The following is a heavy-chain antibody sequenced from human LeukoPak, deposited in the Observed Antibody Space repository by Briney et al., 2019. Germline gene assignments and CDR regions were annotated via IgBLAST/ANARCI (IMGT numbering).Heavy chain of an antibody. D-gene: IGHD1/OR15-1a*01. CDR2: IKEDGSEK. V-gene: IGHV3-7*01. Sequence: GGSLRLSCTTSGFTFSSYWMSWVRQAPGKGLEGLGNIKEDGSEKYDVDSVKGRFTISRDNAKNSLYLQMNSLRVEDTAIYYCARGTRVGTPYNWFDPWGQGTLVTVSS. CDR1: GFTFSSYW. J-gene: IGHJ5*02. CDR3: ARGTRVGTPYNWFDP.